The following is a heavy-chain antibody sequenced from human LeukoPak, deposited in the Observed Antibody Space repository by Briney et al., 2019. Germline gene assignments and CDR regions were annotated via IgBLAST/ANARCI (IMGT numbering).Heavy chain of an antibody. V-gene: IGHV1-18*01. CDR2: ISAYNGNT. D-gene: IGHD6-19*01. J-gene: IGHJ4*02. CDR3: ARDGYSSGWYYFDY. Sequence: ASVKVSCKASGYTFTSYGISWVRQAPGQGLEWMGWISAYNGNTNYAQKLQGRVTMTTDTSTSTAYMELRSLRSEDTAVYYCARDGYSSGWYYFDYWGQGTLVTVSS. CDR1: GYTFTSYG.